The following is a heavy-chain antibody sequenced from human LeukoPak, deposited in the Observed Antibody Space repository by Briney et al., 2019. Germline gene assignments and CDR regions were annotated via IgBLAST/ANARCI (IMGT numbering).Heavy chain of an antibody. CDR1: GFTFSGSA. Sequence: GXSLRLSCAASGFTFSGSAMHWVRQASGKGVEWVGRIRSKGNSYATAYAASVKGKFNSSREEKKKQGYLQMNSLKTEDTAVYYCTRHKGVLAFDYWGQGTLVTVSS. CDR2: IRSKGNSYAT. V-gene: IGHV3-73*01. CDR3: TRHKGVLAFDY. D-gene: IGHD2-8*02. J-gene: IGHJ4*02.